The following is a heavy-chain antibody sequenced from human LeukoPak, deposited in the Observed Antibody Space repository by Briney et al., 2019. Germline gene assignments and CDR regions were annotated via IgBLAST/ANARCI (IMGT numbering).Heavy chain of an antibody. CDR1: GFTFSSYA. V-gene: IGHV3-23*01. Sequence: GGSLRLSCAASGFTFSSYAMSWVRQAPGKGLEWVSAISGSGGVTYYADSVKGRFTISRDNSKNSLYLQMNSLTAEDTALYYCAKAGSSSPRGWFDPWGRGTLVTVSS. CDR2: ISGSGGVT. D-gene: IGHD6-13*01. J-gene: IGHJ5*02. CDR3: AKAGSSSPRGWFDP.